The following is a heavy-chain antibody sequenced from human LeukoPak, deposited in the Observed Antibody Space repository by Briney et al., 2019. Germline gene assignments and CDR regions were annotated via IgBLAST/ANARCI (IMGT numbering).Heavy chain of an antibody. J-gene: IGHJ4*02. D-gene: IGHD6-13*01. V-gene: IGHV1-3*01. Sequence: GASVKVSCKASGYTITSYAMHWVRQAPGQRLEWMGWINAGNGNTKYSQKFQGRVTVARDTSASTAYMELSSLRSEDTAVYYCARMYSSSWYWGGYFDYWGQGTLVTVSS. CDR1: GYTITSYA. CDR3: ARMYSSSWYWGGYFDY. CDR2: INAGNGNT.